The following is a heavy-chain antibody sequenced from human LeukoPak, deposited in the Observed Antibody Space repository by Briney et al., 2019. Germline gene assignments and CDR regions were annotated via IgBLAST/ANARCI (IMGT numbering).Heavy chain of an antibody. CDR1: GFTFSSYS. J-gene: IGHJ4*02. D-gene: IGHD6-6*01. CDR2: ISSSSSYI. Sequence: PGGSLRLSCAASGFTFSSYSMNWVRQAPGKGLEWVSSISSSSSYIYCADSVKGRFTISRDNAKNSLYLQMNSLRAEDTAVYYCARLDSSSAVNWGQGTLVTVSS. V-gene: IGHV3-21*01. CDR3: ARLDSSSAVN.